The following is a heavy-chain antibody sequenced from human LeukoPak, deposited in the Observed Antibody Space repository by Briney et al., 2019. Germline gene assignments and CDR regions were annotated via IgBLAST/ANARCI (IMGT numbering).Heavy chain of an antibody. Sequence: GRSLRLSCAASGFTFDDYAMHWVRQAPGKGLEWVSGISWNSGSIGYADSVKGRFTISRDNAKNSLYLQMNSLRAEDTALYYCAKDRVGEGPGGGMDVWGQGTTVTVSS. V-gene: IGHV3-9*01. CDR1: GFTFDDYA. CDR3: AKDRVGEGPGGGMDV. J-gene: IGHJ6*02. D-gene: IGHD1-26*01. CDR2: ISWNSGSI.